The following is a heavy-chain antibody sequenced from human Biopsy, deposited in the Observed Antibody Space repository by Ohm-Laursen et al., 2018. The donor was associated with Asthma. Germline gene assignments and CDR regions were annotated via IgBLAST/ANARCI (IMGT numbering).Heavy chain of an antibody. CDR3: ARGPELDV. V-gene: IGHV4-34*01. J-gene: IGHJ6*02. CDR2: INHSGST. CDR1: GGSFSGYY. Sequence: GTLSLTCAVYGGSFSGYYWSWIRHPPGKGLEWIGEINHSGSTNYNPSLKSRVTISVDTSKNQFSLKLSSVTAADTAVYYCARGPELDVWGQGTTVTVSS.